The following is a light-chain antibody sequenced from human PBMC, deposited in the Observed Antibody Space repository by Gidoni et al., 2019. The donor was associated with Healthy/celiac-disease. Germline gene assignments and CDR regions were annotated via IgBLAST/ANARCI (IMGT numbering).Light chain of an antibody. V-gene: IGKV3-15*01. CDR2: GAS. Sequence: EIVMAQAPATLSVSPGERATLSCRASQSVSSNLAWSQQKPGQAPRLLIYGASTRATGIPARFSGIGSGTEFTLTISSLQSEDFAVYYCQQYNNWPPFTFGPGTKVDIK. CDR3: QQYNNWPPFT. J-gene: IGKJ3*01. CDR1: QSVSSN.